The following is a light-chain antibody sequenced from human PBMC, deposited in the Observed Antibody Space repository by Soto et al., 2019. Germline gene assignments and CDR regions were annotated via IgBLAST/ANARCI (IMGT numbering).Light chain of an antibody. CDR2: AAS. CDR3: QKCNSAPWT. Sequence: DIQMTQSPSSLSASVGDRVTITCRASQGISTYLAWYQQKPGKVPQILISAASAVHSGVPSRFSGSGSGTDFSLTTSSLQPEDAATYYCQKCNSAPWTFGQGTKVEIK. V-gene: IGKV1-27*01. CDR1: QGISTY. J-gene: IGKJ1*01.